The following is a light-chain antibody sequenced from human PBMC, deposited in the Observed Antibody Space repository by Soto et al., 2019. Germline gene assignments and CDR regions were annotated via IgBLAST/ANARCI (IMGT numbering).Light chain of an antibody. J-gene: IGKJ4*01. Sequence: EIVLTQSPGTLSLSPGERATLSCRASQSVTSNLAWYQQKPGQAPRLLIYGASTRATGIPARFSGSGSGTDFTLTISSLQSEDSAVYYCQQYNEWPPLTFGGGTKVDIK. V-gene: IGKV3-15*01. CDR3: QQYNEWPPLT. CDR2: GAS. CDR1: QSVTSN.